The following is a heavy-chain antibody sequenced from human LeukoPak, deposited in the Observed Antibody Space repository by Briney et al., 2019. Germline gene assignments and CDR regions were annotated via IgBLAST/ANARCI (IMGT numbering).Heavy chain of an antibody. D-gene: IGHD3-3*01. CDR2: VYNSGNT. Sequence: SETLSLTCTVSGDSISSYYWNWIRQPPGKGLEWIGYVYNSGNTNYNPSLKSRVTMSVDTSKNQFSLKLSSVTAADTAVYYCARDFLFGVVKNWFDPWGQGTLVTVSS. CDR3: ARDFLFGVVKNWFDP. J-gene: IGHJ5*02. V-gene: IGHV4-59*12. CDR1: GDSISSYY.